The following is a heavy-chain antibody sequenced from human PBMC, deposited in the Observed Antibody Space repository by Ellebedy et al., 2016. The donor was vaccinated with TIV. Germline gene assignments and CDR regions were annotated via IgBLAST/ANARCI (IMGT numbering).Heavy chain of an antibody. Sequence: MPSETLSLTCAVYGGSFSGYYWSWIRQPPGKGLEWIGEINHSGSTNYNPSLKSRVTISVDTSKNQFSLKLSSVTAADTAVYYCARVGGALDYWGQGTLVTVSS. CDR2: INHSGST. CDR3: ARVGGALDY. V-gene: IGHV4-34*01. CDR1: GGSFSGYY. J-gene: IGHJ4*02. D-gene: IGHD1-26*01.